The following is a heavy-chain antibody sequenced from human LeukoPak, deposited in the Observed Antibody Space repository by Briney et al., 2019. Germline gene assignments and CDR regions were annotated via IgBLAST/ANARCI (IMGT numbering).Heavy chain of an antibody. J-gene: IGHJ5*02. CDR1: SGSISSYY. CDR3: ARIQTAGNWFDP. CDR2: IYYSGSTNY. Sequence: SETLSLTCTVSSGSISSYYWSWIRQPPGKGLEWIGYIYYSGSTNYNYNPSLKSRVTISVDTSKNQVSLRLSSVTAADTAVYYCARIQTAGNWFDPWGQGTLVTVSS. V-gene: IGHV4-59*01.